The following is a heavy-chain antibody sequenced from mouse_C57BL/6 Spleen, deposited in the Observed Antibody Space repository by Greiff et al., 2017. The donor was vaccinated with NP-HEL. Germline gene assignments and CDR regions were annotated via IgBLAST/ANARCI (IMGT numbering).Heavy chain of an antibody. D-gene: IGHD2-2*01. V-gene: IGHV5-16*01. J-gene: IGHJ2*01. Sequence: EVKLVESEGGLVQPGSSMKLSCTASGFTFSDYYMAWVRQVPEKGLEWVANINYDGSSTYYLDSLKSRFIISRDNAKNILYLQMSSLKSEDTATYYCARGGYALFDYWGQGTTLTVSS. CDR2: INYDGSST. CDR1: GFTFSDYY. CDR3: ARGGYALFDY.